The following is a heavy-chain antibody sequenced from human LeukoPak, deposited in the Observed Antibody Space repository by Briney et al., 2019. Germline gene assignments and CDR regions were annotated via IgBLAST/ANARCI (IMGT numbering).Heavy chain of an antibody. Sequence: NPSETLSLTCTXSXXSIXXXXXXXXXXXXXXXXXWXXXXYXSGXTNYXPXLKSRVTXSXDTSKNQFSLKLSSVTAADTAVXYCARGGSGYDSFYYYGMDVWGQGTTVTVSS. CDR2: XYXSGXT. CDR1: XXSIXXXX. J-gene: IGHJ6*02. V-gene: IGHV4-59*01. CDR3: ARGGSGYDSFYYYGMDV. D-gene: IGHD5-12*01.